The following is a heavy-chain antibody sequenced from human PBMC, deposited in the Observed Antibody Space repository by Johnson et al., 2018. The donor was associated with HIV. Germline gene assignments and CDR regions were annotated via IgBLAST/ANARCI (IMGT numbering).Heavy chain of an antibody. CDR3: ARGFVRITMILVADAFDI. CDR2: INWNGGST. D-gene: IGHD3-22*01. J-gene: IGHJ3*02. CDR1: GFTFDDYG. Sequence: VQLVESGGGVVQPGRSLRLSCAASGFTFDDYGMSWVRQGPGKGLEWVSGINWNGGSTGYADSVKGRFTISRDNTKNSLYLQMNSLRAEDTALYYCARGFVRITMILVADAFDIWGQGTMVTVSS. V-gene: IGHV3-20*04.